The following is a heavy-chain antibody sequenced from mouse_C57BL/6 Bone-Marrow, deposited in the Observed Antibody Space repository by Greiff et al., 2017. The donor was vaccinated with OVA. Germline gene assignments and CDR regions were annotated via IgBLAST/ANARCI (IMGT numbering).Heavy chain of an antibody. J-gene: IGHJ1*03. CDR1: GYTFTSYG. CDR3: ARSATGGYFDV. D-gene: IGHD1-1*01. V-gene: IGHV1-81*01. CDR2: IYPRSGNT. Sequence: VQLQQSGAELARPGASVKLSCKVSGYTFTSYGISWVKQRTGQGLEWIGEIYPRSGNTYYNEKFKGKATLTADKSSSTAYMELRSLTSEDSAVYFCARSATGGYFDVWGTGTTVTVSS.